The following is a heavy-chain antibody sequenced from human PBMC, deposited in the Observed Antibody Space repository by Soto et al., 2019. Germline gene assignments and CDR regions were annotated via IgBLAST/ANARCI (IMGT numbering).Heavy chain of an antibody. CDR3: ARWQRLAMSHNGMDV. CDR2: IWHDGRKN. J-gene: IGHJ6*02. CDR1: VFNLSFYG. V-gene: IGHV3-33*01. D-gene: IGHD6-19*01. Sequence: RGGSLRLSCAASVFNLSFYGIHWVRQAPGKGLEWVVTIWHDGRKNFYADSVKGRFTISRDVSKSTLNLQLNSLRVEDTAVYYCARWQRLAMSHNGMDVWGQGTTVTVSS.